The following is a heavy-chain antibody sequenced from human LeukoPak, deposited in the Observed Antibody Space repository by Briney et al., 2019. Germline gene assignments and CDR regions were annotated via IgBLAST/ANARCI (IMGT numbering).Heavy chain of an antibody. CDR3: ARGTQQWLVELGAFDI. V-gene: IGHV1-69*13. D-gene: IGHD6-19*01. CDR1: GGTFSSYA. J-gene: IGHJ3*02. CDR2: IIPIFGTA. Sequence: SVKVSCKASGGTFSSYAISWVRQAPGQGLEWMGGIIPIFGTANYAQKFQGRVTITADESTSTAYMELSRLRSDDTAVYYCARGTQQWLVELGAFDIWGQGTMVTVSS.